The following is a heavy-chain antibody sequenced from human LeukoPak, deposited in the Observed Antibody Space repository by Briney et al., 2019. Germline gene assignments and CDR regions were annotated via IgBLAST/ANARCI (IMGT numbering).Heavy chain of an antibody. CDR2: IYYSGST. Sequence: SETLSLTCTVSGGSISSYYWSWIRQPPGKGLEWIGYIYYSGSTNYNPSLKSRVTISVDTSKNQFSLKLSSVTAADAAVYYCARHRYYYDSSGYYGNNWFDPWGRGTLVTVSS. CDR3: ARHRYYYDSSGYYGNNWFDP. D-gene: IGHD3-22*01. V-gene: IGHV4-59*08. CDR1: GGSISSYY. J-gene: IGHJ5*02.